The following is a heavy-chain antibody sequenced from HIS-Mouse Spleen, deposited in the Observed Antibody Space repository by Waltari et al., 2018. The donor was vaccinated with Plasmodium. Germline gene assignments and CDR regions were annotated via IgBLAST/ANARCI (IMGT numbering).Heavy chain of an antibody. V-gene: IGHV4-39*01. CDR3: ARHILSDWYFDL. J-gene: IGHJ2*01. CDR2: IYYSGST. Sequence: QLQLPESGPGLVKPSETLSLTCTVSGCSLRSSSYSWGWLRQPPGKGLEWIGSIYYSGSTYYNPSLKSRVTISVDTSKNQFSLKLSSVTAADTAVYYCARHILSDWYFDLWGRGTLVTVSS. CDR1: GCSLRSSSYS.